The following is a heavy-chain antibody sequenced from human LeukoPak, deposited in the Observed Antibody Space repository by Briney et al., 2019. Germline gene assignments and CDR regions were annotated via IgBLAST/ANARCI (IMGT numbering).Heavy chain of an antibody. J-gene: IGHJ3*02. D-gene: IGHD3-3*01. CDR3: ARGNDFWSGYYKGDAFDI. CDR1: GYTFTSYD. Sequence: ASVKVSCKASGYTFTSYDINWVRQATGQGLEWMGWMNPNSGNTGYAQKFQGRVTITRNTSISTAYMELSSLRSEDTAVYYCARGNDFWSGYYKGDAFDIRGQGTMVTVSS. V-gene: IGHV1-8*03. CDR2: MNPNSGNT.